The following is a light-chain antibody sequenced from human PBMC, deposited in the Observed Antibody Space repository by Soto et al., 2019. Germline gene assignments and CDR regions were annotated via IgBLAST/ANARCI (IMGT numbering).Light chain of an antibody. CDR3: RQRSNWIT. Sequence: EIVLTQSPATLSLSPGERATLSCRASQSVSTYLAWYQQKPGQAPRLLIYDASNRATGIPARFSGSGSGTDFTLTISSLEPEDFAVYSCRQRSNWITFGQGTRLEIE. V-gene: IGKV3-11*01. J-gene: IGKJ5*01. CDR1: QSVSTY. CDR2: DAS.